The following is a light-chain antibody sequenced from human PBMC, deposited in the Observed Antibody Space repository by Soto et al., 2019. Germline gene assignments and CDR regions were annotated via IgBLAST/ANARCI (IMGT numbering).Light chain of an antibody. J-gene: IGLJ1*01. CDR1: SSDVGDYNF. CDR2: EVS. CDR3: RSYTRDRSFFV. V-gene: IGLV2-14*01. Sequence: QSALTQPASVSGSPGQSITISCTGTSSDVGDYNFVSWYQQYPGKSPKLMISEVSNRPSGVSNRFSGSKSGNTASLTISGIQAEEQPDSYCRSYTRDRSFFVFGTGTKVTVL.